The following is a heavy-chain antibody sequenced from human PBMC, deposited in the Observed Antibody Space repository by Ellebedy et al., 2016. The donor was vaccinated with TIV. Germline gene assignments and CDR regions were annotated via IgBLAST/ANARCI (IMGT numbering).Heavy chain of an antibody. J-gene: IGHJ3*02. CDR3: AKDISAVAGTGAFDI. CDR2: INWNGGST. V-gene: IGHV3-20*04. D-gene: IGHD6-19*01. Sequence: GESLKISXAASGFTFDDYGMSWVRQAPGKGLEWVSGINWNGGSTGYADSVKGRFTISRDNAKNSLYLQMNSLRAEDTALYYCAKDISAVAGTGAFDIWGQGTMVTVSS. CDR1: GFTFDDYG.